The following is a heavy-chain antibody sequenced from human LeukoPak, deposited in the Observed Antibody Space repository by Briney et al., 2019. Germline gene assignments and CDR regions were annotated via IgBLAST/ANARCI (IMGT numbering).Heavy chain of an antibody. J-gene: IGHJ1*01. CDR3: AKDYSYGDVREYFQH. D-gene: IGHD4-17*01. CDR1: GFTFSSYW. Sequence: GGSLRLSCAASGFTFSSYWMSWVRQAPGKGLEWVANIKQDGSEKYYVDSVKGRFTISRDNSKNTLYLQMNSLRAEDTAVYYCAKDYSYGDVREYFQHWGQGTLVTVSS. V-gene: IGHV3-7*03. CDR2: IKQDGSEK.